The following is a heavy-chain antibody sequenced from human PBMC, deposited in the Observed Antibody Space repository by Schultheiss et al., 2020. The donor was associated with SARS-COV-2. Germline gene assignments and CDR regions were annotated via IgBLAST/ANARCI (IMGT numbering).Heavy chain of an antibody. J-gene: IGHJ6*02. CDR1: GLTFSDAW. V-gene: IGHV3-74*01. Sequence: GGSLRLSCAASGLTFSDAWMNWVRQAPGKGLVWVSRINSDGSSTSYADSVKGRFTISRDNSKNTLYLQMNSLRAEDTAVYYCARDGDGYNYYGMDVWGQGTTVTVSS. CDR3: ARDGDGYNYYGMDV. D-gene: IGHD5-24*01. CDR2: INSDGSST.